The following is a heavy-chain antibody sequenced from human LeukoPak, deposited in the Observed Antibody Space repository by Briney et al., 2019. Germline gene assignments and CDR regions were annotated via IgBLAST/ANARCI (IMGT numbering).Heavy chain of an antibody. J-gene: IGHJ5*02. D-gene: IGHD3-9*01. CDR1: GFTFGSYG. V-gene: IGHV3-30*02. Sequence: GGSLRLSCAASGFTFGSYGMHWVRQAPGKGLEWVAFIRYDGSNKYYADSVKGRFTISRDNSKNTLYLQMNSLRAEDTAVYYCAKNGRGGFFDWGNWFDPWGQGTLVTVSS. CDR3: AKNGRGGFFDWGNWFDP. CDR2: IRYDGSNK.